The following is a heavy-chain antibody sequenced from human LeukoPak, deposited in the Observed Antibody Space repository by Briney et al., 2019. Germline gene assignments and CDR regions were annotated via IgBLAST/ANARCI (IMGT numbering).Heavy chain of an antibody. V-gene: IGHV4-4*07. CDR1: GGAIRSHY. J-gene: IGHJ4*02. CDR2: IYSSGYT. Sequence: SETLSLTCTVSGGAIRSHYWNWIRQPAGKGLEWIGRIYSSGYTNDNPFLKSRITMSVDMSKNQFSLRLNSVTAADTAVYYCARGEHSADSWGQGMLVTVSS. CDR3: ARGEHSADS. D-gene: IGHD1/OR15-1a*01.